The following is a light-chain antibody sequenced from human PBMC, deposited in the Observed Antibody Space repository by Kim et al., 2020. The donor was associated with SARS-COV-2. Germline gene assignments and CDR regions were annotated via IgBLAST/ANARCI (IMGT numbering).Light chain of an antibody. CDR1: QGISSY. J-gene: IGKJ4*01. CDR2: AAS. V-gene: IGKV1-9*01. Sequence: DIQLTQSPSFLSASVGDRVTITCWASQGISSYLAWYQQKPWKAPKLLIYAASTLQSGVPSRFSGSGSGTEFTLTISSLQPEDFATYYCQQLNSYPRLTFGGGTKVDIK. CDR3: QQLNSYPRLT.